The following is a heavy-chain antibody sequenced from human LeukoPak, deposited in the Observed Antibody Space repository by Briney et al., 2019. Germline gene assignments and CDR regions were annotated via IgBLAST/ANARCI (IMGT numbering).Heavy chain of an antibody. CDR2: IDPSDSYT. CDR3: ARHGRYTAIEYFDY. V-gene: IGHV5-10-1*01. Sequence: GESLKISCKDSGYSFTSYWIGWVRQMPGKGLEWMGRIDPSDSYTNYSPSFQGHVTISTDKSISTAYLQWNSLKASDTAMYYCARHGRYTAIEYFDYWGQGTLVTVSS. J-gene: IGHJ4*02. CDR1: GYSFTSYW. D-gene: IGHD5-18*01.